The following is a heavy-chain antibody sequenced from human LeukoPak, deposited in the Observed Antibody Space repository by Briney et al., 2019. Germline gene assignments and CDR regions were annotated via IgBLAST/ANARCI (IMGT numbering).Heavy chain of an antibody. D-gene: IGHD4-17*01. CDR2: ISSSGSTI. CDR1: GSTFSDYY. J-gene: IGHJ6*03. V-gene: IGHV3-11*01. CDR3: ARDDYGDYYYYYYMDV. Sequence: GGSLRRSCAASGSTFSDYYMSWIRQAPGKGLEWVSYISSSGSTIYYADSVKGRFTISRDHAKNSLYLQLNSLRAEDTSVYYCARDDYGDYYYYYYMDVCGKGPTVTVSS.